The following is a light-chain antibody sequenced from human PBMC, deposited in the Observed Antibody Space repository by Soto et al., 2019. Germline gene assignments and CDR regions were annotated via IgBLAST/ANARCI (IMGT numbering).Light chain of an antibody. V-gene: IGKV3-15*01. CDR2: GSF. CDR3: QQYNNWPRT. Sequence: IVMTQSPVTLSASPGESATLSCRASQSVDNNVAWYQQKPGQAPRLLIVGSFARATGIPARFSGSGSGTDFTLTISSLQSEDFAVYYCQQYNNWPRTFGQGTKVDI. J-gene: IGKJ1*01. CDR1: QSVDNN.